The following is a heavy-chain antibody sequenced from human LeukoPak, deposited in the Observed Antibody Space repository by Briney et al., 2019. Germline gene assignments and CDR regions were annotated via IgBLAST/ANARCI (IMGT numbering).Heavy chain of an antibody. CDR1: GDSVSSNSAA. D-gene: IGHD2-2*01. Sequence: SQTLSLTCAISGDSVSSNSAAWHWIRQSPSRGLEWLGRTYYRSKWYNDYAVSVKSRITINPDTSKNQFSLQLNSVTPEDTAVYYCARDSYQPLLPLGYWGQGTLVTVSS. CDR2: TYYRSKWYN. V-gene: IGHV6-1*01. J-gene: IGHJ4*02. CDR3: ARDSYQPLLPLGY.